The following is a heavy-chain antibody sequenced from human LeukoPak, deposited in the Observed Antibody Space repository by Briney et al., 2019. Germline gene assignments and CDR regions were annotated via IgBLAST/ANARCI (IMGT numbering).Heavy chain of an antibody. J-gene: IGHJ5*02. CDR3: ARMTDGSGWYPNWFDP. V-gene: IGHV1-69*05. CDR2: IIPIFGTA. Sequence: ASVKVSCKASGGTFSSYAISWVRQAPGQGLEWMGRIIPIFGTANCAQKFQGRVTITTDESTSTAYMELSSLRSEDTAVYYCARMTDGSGWYPNWFDPWGQGTLVTVSS. D-gene: IGHD6-19*01. CDR1: GGTFSSYA.